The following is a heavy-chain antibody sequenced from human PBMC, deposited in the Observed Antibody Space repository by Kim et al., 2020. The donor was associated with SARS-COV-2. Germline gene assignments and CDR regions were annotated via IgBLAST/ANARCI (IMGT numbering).Heavy chain of an antibody. CDR1: GFTFSSYS. CDR3: ATYDPLAWFGELNWFDP. J-gene: IGHJ5*02. CDR2: ISSSSSTI. D-gene: IGHD3-10*01. V-gene: IGHV3-48*04. Sequence: GGSLRLSCAASGFTFSSYSMNWVRQAPGKGLEWVSYISSSSSTIYYADSVKGRFTISRDNAKNSLYLQMNSLRAEDTAVYYCATYDPLAWFGELNWFDPWGQGTLVTVSS.